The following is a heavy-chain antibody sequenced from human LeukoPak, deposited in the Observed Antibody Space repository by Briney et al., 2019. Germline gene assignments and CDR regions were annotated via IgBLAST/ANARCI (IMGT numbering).Heavy chain of an antibody. CDR2: ISYDGSNK. J-gene: IGHJ4*02. CDR3: ARARSGRRWFGESVSCFDY. Sequence: GRSLRLSCAASGFTFSSYAMHWVRQAPGKGLEWVAVISYDGSNKYYADSVKGRFTISRDNSKNTLYLPMNSLRAEDTAVYYCARARSGRRWFGESVSCFDYWGQGILVTVSS. D-gene: IGHD3-10*01. CDR1: GFTFSSYA. V-gene: IGHV3-30*04.